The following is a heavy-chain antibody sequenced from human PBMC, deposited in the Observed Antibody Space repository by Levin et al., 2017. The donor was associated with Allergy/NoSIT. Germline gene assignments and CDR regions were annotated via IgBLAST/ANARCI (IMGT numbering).Heavy chain of an antibody. CDR1: GFTFSDFY. Sequence: GGSLRLSCAASGFTFSDFYMTWIRQAPGKGLEWVSYISSSSSSTHYADSVKGRFTISRDNAKSSLYLQMSSLRAEDTAVYYCASRIAVAHDRALDIWGQGTMVTVSS. J-gene: IGHJ3*02. CDR2: ISSSSSST. CDR3: ASRIAVAHDRALDI. V-gene: IGHV3-11*03. D-gene: IGHD6-19*01.